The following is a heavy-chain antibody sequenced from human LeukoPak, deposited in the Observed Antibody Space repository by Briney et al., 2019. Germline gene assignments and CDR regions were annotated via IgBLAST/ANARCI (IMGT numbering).Heavy chain of an antibody. V-gene: IGHV3-48*03. J-gene: IGHJ4*02. CDR2: ISSSGSTI. D-gene: IGHD5-24*01. CDR1: GFTFSSYE. Sequence: GGSLRLSCAASGFTFSSYEMNWVRQAPGKGLEWVSYISSSGSTIYYADSVKGRFTISRDNAKNSLYLQMNSLRAEDTAVYYCARILAMATIDFQGGQGTLVTVSS. CDR3: ARILAMATIDFQ.